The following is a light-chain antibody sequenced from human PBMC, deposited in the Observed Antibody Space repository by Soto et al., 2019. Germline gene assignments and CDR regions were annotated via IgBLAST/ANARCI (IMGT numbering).Light chain of an antibody. CDR3: QKYNNWPPIT. CDR2: GAS. V-gene: IGKV3-20*01. J-gene: IGKJ5*01. Sequence: EIVLPQSPGTLSLSPGARATLSCRGRQSVSSNYLAWYQQKPGQAPRLLISGASSRATGIPDRFSGSGSGTDFALTIRRLEPEDSAVYYCQKYNNWPPITFGQGTRLEI. CDR1: QSVSSNY.